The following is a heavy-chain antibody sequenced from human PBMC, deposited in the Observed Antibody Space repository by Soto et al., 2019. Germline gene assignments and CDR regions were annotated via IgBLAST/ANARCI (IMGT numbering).Heavy chain of an antibody. CDR1: GGTFSSYA. V-gene: IGHV1-69*01. CDR2: IIPIFGTA. Sequence: QVQLVQSGAEVKKPGSSVKVSCKASGGTFSSYAISWVRQAPGQGLEWMGGIIPIFGTANYAQKFQGRVTITADESTSSAYMELSSLRSEDTAVYYCARDRGYGGNPWHFDLWGRGTLVTVSS. CDR3: ARDRGYGGNPWHFDL. J-gene: IGHJ2*01. D-gene: IGHD4-17*01.